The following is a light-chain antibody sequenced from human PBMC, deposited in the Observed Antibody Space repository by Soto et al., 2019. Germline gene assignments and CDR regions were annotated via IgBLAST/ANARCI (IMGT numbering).Light chain of an antibody. CDR1: QSVSNS. CDR3: QQRSNWPPWT. J-gene: IGKJ1*01. V-gene: IGKV3-11*01. Sequence: EIVLTQSPATLSLSPGERVTLSCRASQSVSNSLAWYQQKPGQPPRLLIYDASNRATGIPARFSGSGSGTDFTLTISSLEPEDFAVYYCQQRSNWPPWTFGQGTKVEIK. CDR2: DAS.